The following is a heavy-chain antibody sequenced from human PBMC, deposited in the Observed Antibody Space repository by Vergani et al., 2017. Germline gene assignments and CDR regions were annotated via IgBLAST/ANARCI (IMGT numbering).Heavy chain of an antibody. Sequence: EVQLVESGGGLVKPGGSLRLSCAASGFTFSDFSMSWVRQAPGKGLEWVAFIGSSGPYINYADSVKGRLIISRDNTNNSLFLQLRSLRAEDAAVYYCARDCTSGGCPDNYGMDVWGQGATVTVSS. V-gene: IGHV3-21*06. J-gene: IGHJ6*02. CDR1: GFTFSDFS. D-gene: IGHD2-8*01. CDR2: IGSSGPYI. CDR3: ARDCTSGGCPDNYGMDV.